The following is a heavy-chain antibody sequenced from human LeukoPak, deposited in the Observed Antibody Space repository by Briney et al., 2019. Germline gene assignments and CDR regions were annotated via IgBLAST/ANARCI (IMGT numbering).Heavy chain of an antibody. CDR3: ARGSPFH. CDR1: GFTFSNYA. J-gene: IGHJ4*02. CDR2: IKQDGSEK. D-gene: IGHD3-3*02. Sequence: GGSLRLSCAASGFTFSNYAMSWVCQAPGKGLEWVANIKQDGSEKYYVDSVKGRFTISRDNAKNSLYLQMNSLRAEDTAVYYCARGSPFHWGQGTLVTVSS. V-gene: IGHV3-7*01.